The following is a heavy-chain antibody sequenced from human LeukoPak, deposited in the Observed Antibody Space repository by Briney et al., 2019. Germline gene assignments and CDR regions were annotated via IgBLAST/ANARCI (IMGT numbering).Heavy chain of an antibody. CDR1: GYTFTGYY. D-gene: IGHD4-17*01. Sequence: GASVKVSCKASGYTFTGYYIHWVRQAPGQGLEWMGWINPNSGGTNYAQKFQGRVTMTRDTSISTAYMDLSRLRSDDTAVYYCARDHDYGAHWFDPWGQGTLVTVSS. J-gene: IGHJ5*02. CDR2: INPNSGGT. V-gene: IGHV1-2*02. CDR3: ARDHDYGAHWFDP.